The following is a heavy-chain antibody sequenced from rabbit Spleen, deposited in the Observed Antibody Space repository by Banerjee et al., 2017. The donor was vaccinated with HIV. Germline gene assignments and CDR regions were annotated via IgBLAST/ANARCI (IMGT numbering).Heavy chain of an antibody. D-gene: IGHD1-1*01. CDR1: GFTISSSYW. V-gene: IGHV1S45*01. J-gene: IGHJ4*01. CDR3: ARDDVGNGWYYQL. CDR2: IYTGDGNT. Sequence: QEQLEESGGDLVKPGASLTLTCTASGFTISSSYWMCWVRQAPGKGLEWIGCIYTGDGNTYYANWAEGRFTISKTSSTTVTLQMTSLTAADTATYFCARDDVGNGWYYQLWGQGTLVTVS.